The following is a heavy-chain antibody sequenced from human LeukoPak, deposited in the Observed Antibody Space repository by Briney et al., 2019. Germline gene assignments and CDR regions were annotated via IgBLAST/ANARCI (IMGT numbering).Heavy chain of an antibody. Sequence: SVKVSCKVSGYTLTELSMHWVRQAPGKGLEWMGGFDPEDGETIYAQKFQGRVTMTEDTSTDTAYMELSSLRSEDTAVYYCATDPTMVRGVNLWGQGTMVTVSS. CDR1: GYTLTELS. CDR3: ATDPTMVRGVNL. V-gene: IGHV1-24*01. D-gene: IGHD3-10*01. J-gene: IGHJ3*01. CDR2: FDPEDGET.